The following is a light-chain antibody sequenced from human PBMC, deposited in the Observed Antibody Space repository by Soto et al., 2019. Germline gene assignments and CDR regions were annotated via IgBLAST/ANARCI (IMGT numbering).Light chain of an antibody. CDR1: QSVRSNY. V-gene: IGKV3-20*01. CDR3: QQYGGSPYT. CDR2: GAS. J-gene: IGKJ2*01. Sequence: EIVLTQSPGTLSLSPGERATLSCRASQSVRSNYLACYQQKPGQDPRLLIYGASSRATGIPDRFSGTGSGTDFTLTISRLEPEDFAVYYCQQYGGSPYTFGQGTKLESK.